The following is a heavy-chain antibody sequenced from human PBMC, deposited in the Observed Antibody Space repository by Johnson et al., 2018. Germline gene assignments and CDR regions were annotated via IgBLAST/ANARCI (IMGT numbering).Heavy chain of an antibody. CDR2: IWYDDNN. D-gene: IGHD2-15*01. V-gene: IGHV3-33*01. CDR3: ARDDGRGAEYLQH. CDR1: GFTFSIYG. Sequence: QVQLVESGGGVVQXGKSLRLSCAASGFTFSIYGMHWVRQAPGKGLEWVATIWYDDNNHYIDSVKGRFTISRENSKNTRYLQMKSLRDEDTAVYYCARDDGRGAEYLQHWGQGTQVTVSA. J-gene: IGHJ1*01.